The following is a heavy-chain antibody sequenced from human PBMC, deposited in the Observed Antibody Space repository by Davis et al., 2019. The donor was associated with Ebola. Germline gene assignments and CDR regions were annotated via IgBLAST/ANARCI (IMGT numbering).Heavy chain of an antibody. V-gene: IGHV4-34*01. Sequence: GSLRLSCAVYGGSFSGYYWSWIRQPPGKGLEWIGEINHSGSTNYNPSLKSRVTISVDTSKNQFSLKLSSVTAADTAVYYCARRGYSSILGWFDPWGQGTLVTVSS. CDR2: INHSGST. J-gene: IGHJ5*02. CDR1: GGSFSGYY. D-gene: IGHD6-13*01. CDR3: ARRGYSSILGWFDP.